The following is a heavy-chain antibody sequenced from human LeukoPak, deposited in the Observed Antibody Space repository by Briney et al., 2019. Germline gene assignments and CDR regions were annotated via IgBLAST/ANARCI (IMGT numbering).Heavy chain of an antibody. D-gene: IGHD3-22*01. Sequence: GGSLRLSRAASGFTFSTYRMSWVRQAPGKGLEWVANIKQDGSRKYYVDSVKGRFTISRDNAKNSLYLQMNSLRAEDTAVYYCARDRGVYYDSSGMACDWGQGTLVTVSP. CDR1: GFTFSTYR. CDR2: IKQDGSRK. CDR3: ARDRGVYYDSSGMACD. J-gene: IGHJ4*02. V-gene: IGHV3-7*01.